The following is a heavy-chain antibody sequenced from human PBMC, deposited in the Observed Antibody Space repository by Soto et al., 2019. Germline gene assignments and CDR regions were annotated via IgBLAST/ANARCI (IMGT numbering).Heavy chain of an antibody. CDR2: ISGSGGST. Sequence: GGSLRLSCAASGFTFSSYAMSWVRQAPGKGLEWVSAISGSGGSTYYADSVKGRFTISRDNSKNTLYLQMNSLRAEDTAVYYCAKDTNYYDSSGYYDPIDFYFDYWGQGTLVTVSS. CDR1: GFTFSSYA. J-gene: IGHJ4*02. D-gene: IGHD3-22*01. V-gene: IGHV3-23*01. CDR3: AKDTNYYDSSGYYDPIDFYFDY.